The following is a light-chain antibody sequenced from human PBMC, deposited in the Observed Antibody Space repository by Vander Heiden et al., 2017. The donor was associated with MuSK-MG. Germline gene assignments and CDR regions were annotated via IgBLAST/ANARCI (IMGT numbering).Light chain of an antibody. J-gene: IGKJ2*01. CDR3: QQYNNWPKT. CDR2: GAS. V-gene: IGKV3-15*01. Sequence: EIVMPQSPATLSVSPGERATLSCRASQSVSSNLAWYQQKPGQAPRLLIYGASTRENGIKERLSGSGYGKELTLTISSMQSEDFAVYYCQQYNNWPKTFGQGTKLEIK. CDR1: QSVSSN.